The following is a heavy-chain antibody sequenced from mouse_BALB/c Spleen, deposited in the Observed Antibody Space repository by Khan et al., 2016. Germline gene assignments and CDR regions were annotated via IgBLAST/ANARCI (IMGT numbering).Heavy chain of an antibody. CDR2: ISYSGTT. D-gene: IGHD3-2*02. CDR3: ASSGDGNYWYCDV. J-gene: IGHJ1*01. V-gene: IGHV3-2*02. Sequence: EVQLQESGPGLVKPSQSLSLTCTVTGYSITNNCAWNWIRQLPGNKLEWMGYISYSGTTRYNPSFKSRISITRDTSTNQVYLQLNSVTSEDTATYYCASSGDGNYWYCDVWGAGTAVTVSS. CDR1: GYSITNNCA.